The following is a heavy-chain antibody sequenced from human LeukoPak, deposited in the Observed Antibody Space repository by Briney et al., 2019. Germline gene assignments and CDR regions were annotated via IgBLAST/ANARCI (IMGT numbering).Heavy chain of an antibody. V-gene: IGHV3-7*01. D-gene: IGHD4-17*01. CDR2: IKQGGSEK. J-gene: IGHJ4*02. CDR1: GFTFSSYW. CDR3: ARGPNFGDYVDFLDS. Sequence: WGSLRLSCAASGFTFSSYWMSWVRQAPGKGLEWLANIKQGGSEKYYVDSVKGRFTISRDDANSTLFLQMTNLRAEDSALYYCARGPNFGDYVDFLDSWGQGTLVTVSS.